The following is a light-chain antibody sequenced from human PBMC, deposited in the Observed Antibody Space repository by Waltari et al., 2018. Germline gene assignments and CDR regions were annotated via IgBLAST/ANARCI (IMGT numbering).Light chain of an antibody. CDR3: QSYDSSLSAYV. V-gene: IGLV1-40*01. CDR2: GNS. Sequence: QSVLTQPPSVSGAPGQRVTISCTGSSPNIGAGYDVHWYQQPPGPAPKLLIYGNSKRPSGGPDRFSGSKSGTSASLAITGLQAEDEADYYCQSYDSSLSAYVFGTGTKVTVL. CDR1: SPNIGAGYD. J-gene: IGLJ1*01.